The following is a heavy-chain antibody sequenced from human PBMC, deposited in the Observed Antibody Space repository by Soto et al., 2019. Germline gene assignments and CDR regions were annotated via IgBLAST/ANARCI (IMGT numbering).Heavy chain of an antibody. CDR2: IYYSGST. Sequence: SETLSLTCTVSGVSISSYYWSWIRQPPGKGLEWIGYIYYSGSTNYNPSLKSRVTISVDTSKNQFSLKLSSVTAADTAVYYCARDTITGLFDYWGQGTLVTVS. D-gene: IGHD2-8*02. CDR3: ARDTITGLFDY. V-gene: IGHV4-59*01. J-gene: IGHJ4*02. CDR1: GVSISSYY.